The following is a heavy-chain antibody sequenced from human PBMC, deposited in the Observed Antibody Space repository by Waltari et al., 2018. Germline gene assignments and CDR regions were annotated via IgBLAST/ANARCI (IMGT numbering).Heavy chain of an antibody. CDR1: GYSFTSYW. D-gene: IGHD1-26*01. CDR3: ARHFDSESLTGWYFDL. CDR2: IYPGDSET. V-gene: IGHV5-51*01. J-gene: IGHJ2*01. Sequence: EVQLVQSGAEVKKPGESLKISCKGSGYSFTSYWIGWVRQMPGKGLEWMGIIYPGDSETRYSPAFQGQVTISADKSISTAYLQWSSLKASDTAMYYCARHFDSESLTGWYFDLWGRGTLVTVSS.